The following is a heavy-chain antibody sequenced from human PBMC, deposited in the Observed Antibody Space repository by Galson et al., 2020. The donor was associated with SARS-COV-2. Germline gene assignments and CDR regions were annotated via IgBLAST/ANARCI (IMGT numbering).Heavy chain of an antibody. CDR2: ISSSSSYI. CDR1: GFTFSSYS. J-gene: IGHJ4*02. V-gene: IGHV3-21*01. Sequence: GGSLRLSCAASGFTFSSYSMNWVRQAPGKGLEWVSSISSSSSYIYYVDSVKGRFTISRDNAKNSLFLQMNSLRAEDTAVYYCVRSTNYDILTGYATDWGKGTLVTVSS. CDR3: VRSTNYDILTGYATD. D-gene: IGHD3-9*01.